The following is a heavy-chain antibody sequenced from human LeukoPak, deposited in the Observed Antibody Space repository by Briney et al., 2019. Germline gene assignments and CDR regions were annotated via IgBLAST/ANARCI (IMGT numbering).Heavy chain of an antibody. V-gene: IGHV3-21*01. CDR2: ISSSSSYI. Sequence: GGSLRLSCAASGFTFSYYTMNWVRQAPGKGLEWVSSISSSSSYIYYADSVKGRFTISRDNAKNSLYLQMNSLRAEDTAVCYCASEQEVAYWGQGTLVTVSS. CDR1: GFTFSYYT. CDR3: ASEQEVAY. J-gene: IGHJ4*02.